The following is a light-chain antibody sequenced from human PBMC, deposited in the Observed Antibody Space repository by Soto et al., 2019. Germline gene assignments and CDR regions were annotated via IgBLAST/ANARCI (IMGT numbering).Light chain of an antibody. Sequence: EIVMTQSPATLSVSPGERATLSCRASQTISSNLAWYQQKPGQAPRLLIHGASTRATCVPARFSGSGSGTEFTLTISSLQYEDLAGYYCQQYHNWPPQYTFGQGTKLQIK. J-gene: IGKJ2*01. CDR1: QTISSN. V-gene: IGKV3-15*01. CDR2: GAS. CDR3: QQYHNWPPQYT.